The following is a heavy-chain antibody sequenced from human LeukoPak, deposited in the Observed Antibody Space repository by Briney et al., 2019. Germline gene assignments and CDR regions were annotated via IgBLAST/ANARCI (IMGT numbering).Heavy chain of an antibody. Sequence: GGSLRLSCAASGFTFSDYYMSWIRQAPGKGLEWVSYISSSGSTIYYADSVKGRFTISRDNAKNSLYLQMNSLRAEDTAVYYCARGLDCSSTSCYDDGFDPWGQGTLVTVS. CDR2: ISSSGSTI. V-gene: IGHV3-11*01. J-gene: IGHJ5*02. CDR1: GFTFSDYY. D-gene: IGHD2-2*01. CDR3: ARGLDCSSTSCYDDGFDP.